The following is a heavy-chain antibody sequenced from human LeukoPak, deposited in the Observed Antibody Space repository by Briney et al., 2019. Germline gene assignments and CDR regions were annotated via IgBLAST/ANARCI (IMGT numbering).Heavy chain of an antibody. J-gene: IGHJ5*01. CDR3: TRDPNGDYVGAFES. CDR1: GFSFTNFA. V-gene: IGHV3-23*01. Sequence: PGGSLRLSCAASGFSFTNFAMTWVRQAPGKGLEWVSSITAGHFPTYYTDPVKGRFTISRDNSKNTLYLQMNSLRADDTAVYYCTRDPNGDYVGAFESWGQGTLVTVSS. D-gene: IGHD4-17*01. CDR2: ITAGHFPT.